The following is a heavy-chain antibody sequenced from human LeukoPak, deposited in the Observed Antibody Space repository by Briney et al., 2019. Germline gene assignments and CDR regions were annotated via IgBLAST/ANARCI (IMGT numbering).Heavy chain of an antibody. V-gene: IGHV3-74*01. Sequence: WGSLRLSCAASGFTFSSYWMHWVLHAPRKGLVWFSRNNTDRSSASHADSVKGRFTISRDNAKNTLYLQMNSLRAEDTAVYYCTRDRLGGFDIWGQGTMVTVSS. CDR1: GFTFSSYW. J-gene: IGHJ3*02. CDR2: NNTDRSSA. CDR3: TRDRLGGFDI.